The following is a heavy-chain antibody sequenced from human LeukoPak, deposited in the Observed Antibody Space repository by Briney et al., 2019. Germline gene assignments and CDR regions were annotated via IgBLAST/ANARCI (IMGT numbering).Heavy chain of an antibody. CDR2: IKQDGREK. J-gene: IGHJ3*02. CDR3: ARDDSGGAFDI. Sequence: GGSLRLSCAASGFTFSSYWMSWVRQAPGKGLEWVSIIKQDGREKYYVDSVKGRFTVSRDNSKNTLYLQMNSLRAEDTAVYYCARDDSGGAFDIWGQGTMVTVSS. CDR1: GFTFSSYW. D-gene: IGHD4/OR15-4a*01. V-gene: IGHV3-7*01.